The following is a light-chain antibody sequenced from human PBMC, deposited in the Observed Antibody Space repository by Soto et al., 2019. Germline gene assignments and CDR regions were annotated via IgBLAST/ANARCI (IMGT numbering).Light chain of an antibody. CDR3: QQYFEWPPMT. CDR1: ETVATN. J-gene: IGKJ1*01. CDR2: GAS. V-gene: IGKV3-15*01. Sequence: VMTQSPATLSVSPGERATLSCWASETVATNLAWYQQKPGQAPRLLISGASTRAAGISDRFRGSVSGTEFTLTISSLRSEDSAIYYCQQYFEWPPMTFGQGTGVDIK.